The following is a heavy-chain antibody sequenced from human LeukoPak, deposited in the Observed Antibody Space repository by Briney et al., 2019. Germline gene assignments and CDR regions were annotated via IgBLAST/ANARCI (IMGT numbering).Heavy chain of an antibody. V-gene: IGHV1-69*06. CDR1: GGTFSSYA. CDR2: IIPIFGTA. D-gene: IGHD3-10*01. CDR3: ARGIYGSGSYPPDY. J-gene: IGHJ4*02. Sequence: SVKVSCKASGGTFSSYAISWVRLAPGQGLEWMGGIIPIFGTANYAQKFQGRVTITADKSTSTAYMELSSLRSEDTAVYYCARGIYGSGSYPPDYWGQGTLVTVSS.